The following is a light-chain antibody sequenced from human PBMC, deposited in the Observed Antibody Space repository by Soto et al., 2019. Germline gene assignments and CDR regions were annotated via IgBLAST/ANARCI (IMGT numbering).Light chain of an antibody. J-gene: IGLJ1*01. CDR1: ISYVCVYNY. CDR3: SSYTSSSTLV. CDR2: GVS. Sequence: QSALTHPASVSWSPGHSITISFTGTISYVCVYNYVSWYQQHPGKAHKIMIYGVSNRPSGVSNRFSGSKSGKTASLTISGLQAEDEADYYCSSYTSSSTLVFGTGTKVTVL. V-gene: IGLV2-14*01.